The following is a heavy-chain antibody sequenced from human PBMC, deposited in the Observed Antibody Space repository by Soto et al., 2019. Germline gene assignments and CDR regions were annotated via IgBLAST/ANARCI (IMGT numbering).Heavy chain of an antibody. V-gene: IGHV3-48*01. CDR1: GFTFSSCA. CDR3: AREKGLYSSGWDDPGFDY. Sequence: PGXSLRFSCAASGFTFSSCALGWFRQAPVKGLEWVSYISSSSSTIYYADSVKGRFTISRDNAKNSLYLQMNSLRAEDTAVYYCAREKGLYSSGWDDPGFDYWGQGTLVTVSS. CDR2: ISSSSSTI. J-gene: IGHJ4*02. D-gene: IGHD6-19*01.